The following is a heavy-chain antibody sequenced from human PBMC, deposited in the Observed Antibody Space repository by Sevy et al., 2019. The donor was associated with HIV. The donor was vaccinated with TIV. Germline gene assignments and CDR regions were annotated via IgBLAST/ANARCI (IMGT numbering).Heavy chain of an antibody. D-gene: IGHD2-21*02. CDR2: ISVDNGNT. Sequence: GESLKISCKASGYTFTSYGISWVRQAPGQGLEWMGWISVDNGNTNYAQKLQGRVTLTTDTSTSTGYMELRSLRSDNTAVYYCARDLGGYGGNSIDYWGQGTLVTVSS. CDR3: ARDLGGYGGNSIDY. V-gene: IGHV1-18*01. CDR1: GYTFTSYG. J-gene: IGHJ4*02.